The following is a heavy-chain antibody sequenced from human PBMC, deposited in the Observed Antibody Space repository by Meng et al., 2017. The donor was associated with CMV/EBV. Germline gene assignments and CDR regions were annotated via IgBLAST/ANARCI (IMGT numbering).Heavy chain of an antibody. CDR3: ARAYGN. CDR1: GGSFSGYY. V-gene: IGHV4-34*01. Sequence: GSLRLSCAVYGGSFSGYYWGWIRQPPGKGLEWIGEINHSGSTNYNPSLKSRVTISVDTSKNQFSLKLSSVTAADTAVYYCARAYGNWGQGTLVTVSS. J-gene: IGHJ4*02. CDR2: INHSGST. D-gene: IGHD4-17*01.